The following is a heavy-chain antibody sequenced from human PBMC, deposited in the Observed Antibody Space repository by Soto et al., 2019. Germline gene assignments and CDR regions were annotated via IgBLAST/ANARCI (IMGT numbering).Heavy chain of an antibody. CDR1: GGSISSGDYY. Sequence: SETLSLTCTVSGGSISSGDYYWSWIRQPPGKGLEWIGYIYYSGSTHYNPSLKSRVTTSVDTSKNQFSLKLSSVTAADTAVYYCAREISKDIVVVPAAIRWFDPWGQGTLVTVSS. V-gene: IGHV4-30-4*01. CDR3: AREISKDIVVVPAAIRWFDP. D-gene: IGHD2-2*02. J-gene: IGHJ5*02. CDR2: IYYSGST.